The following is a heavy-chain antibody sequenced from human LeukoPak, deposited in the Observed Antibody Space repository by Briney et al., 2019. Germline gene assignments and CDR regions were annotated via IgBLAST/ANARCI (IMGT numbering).Heavy chain of an antibody. CDR3: ARASFRAKTALGIRNWFDP. CDR1: GYTFTSYA. Sequence: ASVKVSCKASGYTFTSYAMNCVRQAPGQGLEWMGWINTNTGNPTYAQGFTGRFVFSLDTSVSTAYLQISSLKAEDTAVYYCARASFRAKTALGIRNWFDPWGQGTLVTVSS. CDR2: INTNTGNP. V-gene: IGHV7-4-1*02. J-gene: IGHJ5*02. D-gene: IGHD3-16*02.